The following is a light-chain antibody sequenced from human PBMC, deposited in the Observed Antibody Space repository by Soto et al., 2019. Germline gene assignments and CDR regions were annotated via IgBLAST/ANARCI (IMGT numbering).Light chain of an antibody. CDR3: QPYNNWPLT. J-gene: IGKJ4*01. CDR2: DTS. CDR1: QGICDT. V-gene: IGKV3-15*01. Sequence: EIVLTQSPGTLSLSPGERATLSCRASQGICDTLAWYQHKPGQAPRLLIYDTSTRATGVPTRFSGSRSGAEFHLNINSLQSEDFEVYYCQPYNNWPLTFGGGTKVDIK.